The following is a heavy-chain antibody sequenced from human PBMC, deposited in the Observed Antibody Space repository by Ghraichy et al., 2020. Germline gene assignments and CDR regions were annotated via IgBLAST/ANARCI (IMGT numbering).Heavy chain of an antibody. Sequence: GGSLRLSCAASGFTVSSNFMSWVRQAPGKGLEWVSVIYTVGNTYYADSVKGRFTISRDNSKNTLYLQMNSLRAEDTAMYYCAAGRITIFGVARPWYFDLRGRGTLVTVSS. CDR2: IYTVGNT. CDR3: AAGRITIFGVARPWYFDL. V-gene: IGHV3-53*01. D-gene: IGHD3-3*01. CDR1: GFTVSSNF. J-gene: IGHJ2*01.